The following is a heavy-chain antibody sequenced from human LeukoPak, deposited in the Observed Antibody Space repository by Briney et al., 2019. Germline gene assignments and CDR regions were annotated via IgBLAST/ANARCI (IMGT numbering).Heavy chain of an antibody. D-gene: IGHD6-13*01. V-gene: IGHV3-30*03. Sequence: GRSLRLSCAASGFTFSNYGLHWVRQAPGKGLEWVAVISYDGSDKYYADSVKGRFTISRDNAKNSLYLQMNSLRAEDTAVYYCASTIAAAQVYYYGMDVWGQGTTVTVSS. CDR1: GFTFSNYG. J-gene: IGHJ6*02. CDR3: ASTIAAAQVYYYGMDV. CDR2: ISYDGSDK.